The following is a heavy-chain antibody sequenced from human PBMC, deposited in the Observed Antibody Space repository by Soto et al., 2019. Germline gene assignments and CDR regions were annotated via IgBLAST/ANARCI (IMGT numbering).Heavy chain of an antibody. J-gene: IGHJ4*02. CDR1: GFSLSTSGVG. CDR2: IYWDDDK. V-gene: IGHV2-5*02. Sequence: QITLKESGPTLVNPTQTLTLTCTFSGFSLSTSGVGVCWIRQPPGKALEWLALIYWDDDKRYSPSLKNRLTITKDTSKNQVVLTMTNMDPVVTATYYCAHRRVDSSSGWGGGVFDFWGQGTLVTASS. CDR3: AHRRVDSSSGWGGGVFDF. D-gene: IGHD6-25*01.